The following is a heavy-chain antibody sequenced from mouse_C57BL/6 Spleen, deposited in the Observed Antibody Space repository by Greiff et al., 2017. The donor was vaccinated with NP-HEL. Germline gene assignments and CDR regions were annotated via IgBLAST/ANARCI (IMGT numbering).Heavy chain of an antibody. Sequence: VQLQQSGAELVKPGDSVKLSCTASGFNIKDYYLHWVKQRTEQGLVWIGRIDPEDGETKYAPNLQSTVPITADTPYNTTDLQLISLTSEDTAFYYCARVFYDYDRKCYFDYWGQGTTLTVSA. J-gene: IGHJ2*01. CDR2: IDPEDGET. V-gene: IGHV14-2*01. CDR3: ARVFYDYDRKCYFDY. CDR1: GFNIKDYY. D-gene: IGHD2-4*01.